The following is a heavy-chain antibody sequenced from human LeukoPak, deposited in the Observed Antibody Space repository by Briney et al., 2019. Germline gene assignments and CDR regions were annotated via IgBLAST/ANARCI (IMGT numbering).Heavy chain of an antibody. CDR1: GGSISSYY. V-gene: IGHV4-4*07. D-gene: IGHD3-3*01. Sequence: SETLSLTCTVSGGSISSYYWSWIRQPAGKGLEWIGRIYTSGSTNYNPSLKSRVTMSVDTSKNQFSLKLSSVTAADTAVYYCARRKLEYYDFWSGYLDAFDIWGQGTMVTVSS. J-gene: IGHJ3*02. CDR2: IYTSGST. CDR3: ARRKLEYYDFWSGYLDAFDI.